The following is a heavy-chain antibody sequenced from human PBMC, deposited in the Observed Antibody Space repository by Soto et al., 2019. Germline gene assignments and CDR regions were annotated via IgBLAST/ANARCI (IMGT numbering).Heavy chain of an antibody. CDR1: GDSLNSGSFY. V-gene: IGHV4-31*03. Sequence: QVQLQESGPGLVKPSQTLSLTCTVSGDSLNSGSFYWTWIRHHPEKGLEWIGFISYTGSTDQSPSLKSRVSISVDTSKNQFSLNLTSVTAADTAVYYCARGYGYYYYSMDVWGKGTTVTVSS. J-gene: IGHJ6*03. CDR2: ISYTGST. CDR3: ARGYGYYYYSMDV. D-gene: IGHD1-20*01.